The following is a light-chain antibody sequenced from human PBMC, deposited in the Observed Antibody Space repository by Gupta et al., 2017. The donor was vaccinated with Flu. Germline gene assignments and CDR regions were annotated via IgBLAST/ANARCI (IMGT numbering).Light chain of an antibody. J-gene: IGKJ4*01. CDR1: QSVLYDSTEKDY. CDR3: RQEYDVPFT. CDR2: WAT. Sequence: SLGARATINCKSSQSVLYDSTEKDYLSWYQQKPGQPPKLLLSWATTRESGVPDRFSGSGSATDFTLTIASLQAEDVAVYYCRQEYDVPFTFGGGTKVEIK. V-gene: IGKV4-1*01.